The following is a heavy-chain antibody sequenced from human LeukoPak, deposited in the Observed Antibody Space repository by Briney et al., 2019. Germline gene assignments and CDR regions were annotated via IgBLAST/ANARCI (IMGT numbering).Heavy chain of an antibody. Sequence: GGSLRLSCAASGFTFSSYAMSWVRQAPAKGLEWVSAISGSGGSTYYADSVKGRFTISRDNSKNTLYLQMNSLRAEDTAVYYCATSSSGWADIFDYWGQGTLVTVSS. V-gene: IGHV3-23*01. CDR3: ATSSSGWADIFDY. CDR1: GFTFSSYA. CDR2: ISGSGGST. D-gene: IGHD6-19*01. J-gene: IGHJ4*02.